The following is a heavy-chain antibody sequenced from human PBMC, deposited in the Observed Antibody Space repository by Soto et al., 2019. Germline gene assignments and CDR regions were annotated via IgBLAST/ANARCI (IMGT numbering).Heavy chain of an antibody. J-gene: IGHJ5*02. Sequence: GGSLRLSCNASGFSFGTYLMTWVRQASGKGLEWVSGIGSSGSRTYYADSVKGRFTISRDNSKNMLYLQMNSLRDEDTAVYYCANGRFLEWLLPDNWFDPWGQGTLVTVSS. CDR1: GFSFGTYL. CDR2: IGSSGSRT. V-gene: IGHV3-23*01. CDR3: ANGRFLEWLLPDNWFDP. D-gene: IGHD3-3*01.